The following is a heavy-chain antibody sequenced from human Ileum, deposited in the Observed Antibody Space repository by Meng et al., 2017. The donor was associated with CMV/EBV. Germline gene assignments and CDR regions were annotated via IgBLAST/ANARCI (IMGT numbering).Heavy chain of an antibody. D-gene: IGHD6-19*01. V-gene: IGHV3-74*01. CDR1: GFTFSSYW. Sequence: GESLKISCAASGFTFSSYWMHWVRQVPGKGLVWVSRINGDGTSTSYADSVKGRLTVSRDNAKNTLYLEMNSLRTEDTAIYYCARALAVTGTGGHYWGQGTLVTVSS. CDR3: ARALAVTGTGGHY. CDR2: INGDGTST. J-gene: IGHJ4*02.